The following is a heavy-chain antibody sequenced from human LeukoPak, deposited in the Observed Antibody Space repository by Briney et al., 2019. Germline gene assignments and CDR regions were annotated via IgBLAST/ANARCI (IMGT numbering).Heavy chain of an antibody. V-gene: IGHV1-69*04. D-gene: IGHD3-22*01. CDR3: ARDRYDSSGYY. Sequence: SVKVSCKASGGTFSSYAISWVRQAPGQGLEWMGRIIPILGIANYAQKFQGRVTISADKSTSTAYMELSSLRSEDTAVYYCARDRYDSSGYYWGQGTLVTVSS. CDR1: GGTFSSYA. CDR2: IIPILGIA. J-gene: IGHJ4*02.